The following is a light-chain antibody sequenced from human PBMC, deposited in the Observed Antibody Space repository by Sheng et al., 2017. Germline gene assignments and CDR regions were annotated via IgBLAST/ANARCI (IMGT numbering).Light chain of an antibody. CDR3: QQRANWPPIT. J-gene: IGKJ5*01. CDR1: QSINTY. CDR2: DAS. V-gene: IGKV3-11*01. Sequence: EIVLTQSPATLSFSPGESVTLSCRASQSINTYLVWYQQKPGQAPRLLFYDASTRAPGIPARFSGSGSGTDFTLTISSLEPEDSAVYYCQQRANWPPITFGQGTRLEI.